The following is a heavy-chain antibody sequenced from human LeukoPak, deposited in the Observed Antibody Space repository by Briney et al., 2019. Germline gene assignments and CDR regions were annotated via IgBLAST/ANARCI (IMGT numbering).Heavy chain of an antibody. CDR1: GYTFTDYY. CDR2: INPKSGDT. CDR3: ARDCSGSGSFSGH. Sequence: ASVKVSCKASGYTFTDYYMHWVRQAPGQGLEWMGWINPKSGDTNFAQKFQGRVTMTRDTSITTAYMELSRLTFDDTAVYYCARDCSGSGSFSGHWGQGTLVTVSS. D-gene: IGHD3-10*01. J-gene: IGHJ4*02. V-gene: IGHV1-2*02.